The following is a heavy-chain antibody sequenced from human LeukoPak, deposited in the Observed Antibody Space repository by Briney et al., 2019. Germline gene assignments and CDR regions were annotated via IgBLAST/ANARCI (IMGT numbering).Heavy chain of an antibody. D-gene: IGHD2-2*01. J-gene: IGHJ2*01. V-gene: IGHV4-4*07. CDR2: LYSSGST. CDR1: SRSISSFY. CDR3: ARGQYHLLYWYFDL. Sequence: SQTLSLTCTVSSRSISSFYWSCIPTPAAPAQVRLRRLYSSGSTNYNPSLKSRVTMSVDTSKNQFSLKLSSVTAADTAVYYCARGQYHLLYWYFDLWGRGTLVTVSS.